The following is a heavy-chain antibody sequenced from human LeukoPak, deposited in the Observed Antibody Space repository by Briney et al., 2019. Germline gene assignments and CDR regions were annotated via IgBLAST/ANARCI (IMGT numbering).Heavy chain of an antibody. CDR1: GYSISSGYY. V-gene: IGHV4-38-2*01. D-gene: IGHD2-2*01. CDR2: IYHSGST. Sequence: PSETLSLTCAVSGYSISSGYYWGWTRQPPGEGLEGIGSIYHSGSTYYNPSLKSRVTISVDTSKNPFSLKLSSVTAADTAVYYCARRIWEVPSPFDPWGQGTLVTVSS. CDR3: ARRIWEVPSPFDP. J-gene: IGHJ5*02.